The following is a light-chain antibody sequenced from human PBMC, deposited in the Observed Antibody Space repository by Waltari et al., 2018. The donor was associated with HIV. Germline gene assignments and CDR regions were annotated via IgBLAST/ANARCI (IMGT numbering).Light chain of an antibody. CDR1: PGGIDALND. CDR3: SSYTSKNCLT. V-gene: IGLV2-14*03. CDR2: AVD. Sequence: QSALTQPASVSGAPGTSITSSCTGLPGGIDALNDDTCYQQHAGAAPKLIFFAVDYPPAGVSGRFAASKSGDSAALTISDHQAEDEADYFCSSYTSKNCLTFGGGTKLTVL. J-gene: IGLJ2*01.